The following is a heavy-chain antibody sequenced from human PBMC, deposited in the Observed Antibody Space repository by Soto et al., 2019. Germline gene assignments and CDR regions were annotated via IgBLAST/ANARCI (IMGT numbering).Heavy chain of an antibody. CDR1: GGSISSGGYY. Sequence: SETLSLTCTVSGGSISSGGYYWSGIRQHPGKGLEWIGYIYYSGSTYYNPSLKSRVTISVDTSKNQFSLKLSSVTAADAAVYYCARGSITIFGVVNGMDVWGQGTTVTVSS. J-gene: IGHJ6*02. D-gene: IGHD3-3*01. CDR3: ARGSITIFGVVNGMDV. V-gene: IGHV4-31*03. CDR2: IYYSGST.